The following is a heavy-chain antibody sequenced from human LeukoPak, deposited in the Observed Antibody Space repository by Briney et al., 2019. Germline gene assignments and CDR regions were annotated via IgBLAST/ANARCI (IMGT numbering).Heavy chain of an antibody. V-gene: IGHV1-46*01. D-gene: IGHD3-16*02. Sequence: ASVKVSCKASGYSFTSHYMHWVRQAPGQGLEWMGLINPSGSSTLYAQKFQGRVTMTRDMSTTTDYMELSSLRSEDTAVYYCAKDNSVGDIAWWFDPWGQGTLVTVSS. J-gene: IGHJ5*02. CDR1: GYSFTSHY. CDR3: AKDNSVGDIAWWFDP. CDR2: INPSGSST.